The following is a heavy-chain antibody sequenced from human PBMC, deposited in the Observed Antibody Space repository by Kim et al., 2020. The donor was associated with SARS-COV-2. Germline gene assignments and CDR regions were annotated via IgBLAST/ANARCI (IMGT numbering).Heavy chain of an antibody. V-gene: IGHV1-69*02. J-gene: IGHJ4*02. CDR3: ARLAADGTPKDY. Sequence: NYAQKFQGRVTITADKSTSTAYMELSSLRSEDTAVYYCARLAADGTPKDYWGQGTLVTVSS. D-gene: IGHD6-13*01.